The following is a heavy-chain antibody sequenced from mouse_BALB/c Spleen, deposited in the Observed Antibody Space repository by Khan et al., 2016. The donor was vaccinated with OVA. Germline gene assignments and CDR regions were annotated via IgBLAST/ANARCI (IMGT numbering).Heavy chain of an antibody. V-gene: IGHV3-2*02. J-gene: IGHJ2*02. Sequence: EVELVGSGPGLVKPSQSLSLTCTVTGYSITSDYAWNWIRQFPGNKLEWMGFISYSGNPKYNPSLKSRFSITRDTSKNQFFLQLNSVTTEDTATYYCARIYGGDFDYWGRGTSLTVSS. CDR2: ISYSGNP. CDR1: GYSITSDYA. CDR3: ARIYGGDFDY. D-gene: IGHD1-1*01.